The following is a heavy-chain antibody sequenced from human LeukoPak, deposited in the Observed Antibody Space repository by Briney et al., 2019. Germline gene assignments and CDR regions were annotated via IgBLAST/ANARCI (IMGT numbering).Heavy chain of an antibody. J-gene: IGHJ2*01. V-gene: IGHV4-34*01. D-gene: IGHD1-1*01. CDR3: ARGSRTRGTSSWYFDL. Sequence: SETLSLTCAVYGGSFSGYYWSWIRQPPGKGLEWIGEINHSGSTNYNPSLKSRVTISVDTSKNQFSLKLSSVTAADTAVYYCARGSRTRGTSSWYFDLWGRGTLVTVCS. CDR1: GGSFSGYY. CDR2: INHSGST.